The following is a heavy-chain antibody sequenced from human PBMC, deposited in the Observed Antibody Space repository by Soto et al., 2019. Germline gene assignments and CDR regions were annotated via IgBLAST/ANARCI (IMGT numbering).Heavy chain of an antibody. CDR1: GFTFSNYE. CDR3: AIWAWNYAGYYGMDV. CDR2: ISSSGSTI. J-gene: IGHJ6*02. Sequence: EVQLVESGGGLVQPGGSLRLSCAASGFTFSNYEMNWVRQAPGKGLEWVSYISSSGSTIYYADSVKGRFTISRDNAKNTLNRQMNSLRAEDTAVYYGAIWAWNYAGYYGMDVWGQGTTVTVS. V-gene: IGHV3-48*03. D-gene: IGHD1-7*01.